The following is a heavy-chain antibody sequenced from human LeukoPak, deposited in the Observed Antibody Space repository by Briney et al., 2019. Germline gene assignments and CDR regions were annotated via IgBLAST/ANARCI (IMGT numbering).Heavy chain of an antibody. D-gene: IGHD2-15*01. CDR3: ARGRCSGGSCDHWYFDL. J-gene: IGHJ2*01. CDR2: IYHSGST. V-gene: IGHV4-30-2*01. CDR1: GGSISSGGYS. Sequence: RSSETLSLTCAVSGGSISSGGYSWSWIRQPPGKGLEWIGYIYHSGSTYYNPSLKSRVTISVDGSKNQFSLKLSSVTAADTAVYYCARGRCSGGSCDHWYFDLWGRGTLVTVSS.